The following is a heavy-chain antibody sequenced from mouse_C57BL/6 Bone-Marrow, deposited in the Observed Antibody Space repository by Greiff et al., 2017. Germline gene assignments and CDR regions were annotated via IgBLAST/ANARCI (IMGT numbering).Heavy chain of an antibody. CDR2: ISSGGSYT. CDR3: ARHTYAMDY. J-gene: IGHJ4*01. Sequence: EVQGVESGGDLVKPGGSLKLSCAASGFTFSSYGMSWVRQTPDKRLEWVATISSGGSYTYYPDSVKGRFTISRDNAKNTLYLQMSSLKSEDTAMYYCARHTYAMDYWGQGTSVTVSS. CDR1: GFTFSSYG. V-gene: IGHV5-6*01.